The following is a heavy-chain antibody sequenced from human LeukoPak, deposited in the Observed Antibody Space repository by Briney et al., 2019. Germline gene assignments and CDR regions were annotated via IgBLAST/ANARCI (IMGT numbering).Heavy chain of an antibody. CDR3: AHRRQELSLSFTYYYFDY. Sequence: SGPTLVNPTQTLTLTCTFSGFSLSTSGVGVGWIRQPPGKALEWLALIYWNDDKRYSPSLKSRLTITKDTSKNQVVLTMTNMDPVDTATYYCAHRRQELSLSFTYYYFDYWGQGTLVTVSS. V-gene: IGHV2-5*01. CDR2: IYWNDDK. J-gene: IGHJ4*02. CDR1: GFSLSTSGVG. D-gene: IGHD3-16*02.